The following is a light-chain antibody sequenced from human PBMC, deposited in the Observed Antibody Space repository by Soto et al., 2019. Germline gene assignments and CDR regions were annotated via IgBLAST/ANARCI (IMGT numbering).Light chain of an antibody. Sequence: EIVMTHSPAMLSVSPGERATLSCRASQNVNNRLAWYQQKAGQPPRLLIYGASTRATGIPARFSGSGSGTEFTLTICSLQSEDFAVYYCQHFNSGALLFGQGTKVDIK. CDR3: QHFNSGALL. J-gene: IGKJ1*01. CDR2: GAS. CDR1: QNVNNR. V-gene: IGKV3-15*01.